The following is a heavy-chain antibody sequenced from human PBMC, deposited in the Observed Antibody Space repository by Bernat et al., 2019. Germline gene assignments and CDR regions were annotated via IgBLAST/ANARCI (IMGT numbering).Heavy chain of an antibody. V-gene: IGHV4-4*02. CDR2: IYHSGST. J-gene: IGHJ2*01. CDR3: ARVPTIFPVRYFDL. Sequence: QVQLQESGPGLVTPSGTLSLTCAVSGGSISSSNWLSWVRQPPGKGLEWIGEIYHSGSTNYNPSLKSLVAISVDKSKNQFFRKLSSVTAADTAVYYCARVPTIFPVRYFDLLGRGTLVTVSS. CDR1: GGSISSSNW. D-gene: IGHD3-9*01.